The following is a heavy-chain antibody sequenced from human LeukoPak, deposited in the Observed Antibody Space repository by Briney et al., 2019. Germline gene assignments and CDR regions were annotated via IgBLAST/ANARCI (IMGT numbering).Heavy chain of an antibody. J-gene: IGHJ3*02. CDR3: ARQKCTSASCLTKNAFDI. V-gene: IGHV4-4*09. D-gene: IGHD2-2*01. CDR1: GGTNSGHY. CDR2: IYTSGST. Sequence: SETLSLTCTVSGGTNSGHYWSWIRQSPGKGLEWIGYIYTSGSTNYNPSLESRVTISVDTSKNQFSLDLSSVTAADTAVYYCARQKCTSASCLTKNAFDIWGQGTMVTVSS.